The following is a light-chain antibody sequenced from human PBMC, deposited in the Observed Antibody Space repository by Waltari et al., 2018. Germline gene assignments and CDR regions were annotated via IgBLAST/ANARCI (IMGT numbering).Light chain of an antibody. Sequence: DIVLSQSPGIPSWSPGVRATLSCRASQSVSRSLAWYQQKPGQAPRLLIYGASSRATGIPDRFSGGGSGTDFSLTVSRLEPEDFAVYYCQHYVRLPATFGQGTKVEIK. J-gene: IGKJ1*01. CDR3: QHYVRLPAT. V-gene: IGKV3-20*01. CDR2: GAS. CDR1: QSVSRS.